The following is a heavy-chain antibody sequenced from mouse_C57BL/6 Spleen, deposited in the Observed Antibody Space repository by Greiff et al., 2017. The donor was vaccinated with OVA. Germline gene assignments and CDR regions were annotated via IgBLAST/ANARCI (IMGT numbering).Heavy chain of an antibody. CDR1: GYAFSSSW. D-gene: IGHD2-3*01. Sequence: QVQLQQSGPELVKPGASVKISCKASGYAFSSSWMNWVKQRPGKGLEWIGRIYPGDGDTNYNGKFKGKATLTADKSSSTAYMQLSSLTSEDSAVYFCARSDGYYDVPFAYWGQGTLVTVSA. CDR2: IYPGDGDT. J-gene: IGHJ3*01. CDR3: ARSDGYYDVPFAY. V-gene: IGHV1-82*01.